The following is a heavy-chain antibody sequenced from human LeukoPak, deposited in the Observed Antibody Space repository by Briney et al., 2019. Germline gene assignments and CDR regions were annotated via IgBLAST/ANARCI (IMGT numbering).Heavy chain of an antibody. D-gene: IGHD3-10*01. CDR1: GYTFTSYG. J-gene: IGHJ6*03. CDR2: MNPNSGNT. Sequence: ASVKVSCKASGYTFTSYGINWVRQATGQGLEWMGWMNPNSGNTGYAQKFQGRVTMTRNTSISTAYMELSSLRSEDTAVYYCARGPYYGSGSYAHYYYYYMDVWGKGTTVTISS. CDR3: ARGPYYGSGSYAHYYYYYMDV. V-gene: IGHV1-8*02.